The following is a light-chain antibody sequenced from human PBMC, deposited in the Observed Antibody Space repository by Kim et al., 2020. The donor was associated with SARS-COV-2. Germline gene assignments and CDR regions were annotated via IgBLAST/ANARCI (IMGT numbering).Light chain of an antibody. Sequence: SSELTQDPAVSVALGQTVKITCQGDSLKSYYASWYQQKPGQTPLLVMYGGNHRPSGIPDRFSSSRTGSTASLTITGAQAGDEADYYCSSRDSSGDHLVFGGGTKLTVL. CDR1: SLKSYY. J-gene: IGLJ3*02. CDR2: GGN. CDR3: SSRDSSGDHLV. V-gene: IGLV3-19*01.